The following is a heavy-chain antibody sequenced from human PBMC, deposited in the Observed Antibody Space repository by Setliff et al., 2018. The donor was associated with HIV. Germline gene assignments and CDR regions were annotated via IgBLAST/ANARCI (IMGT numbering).Heavy chain of an antibody. J-gene: IGHJ5*02. Sequence: PSETLSLTCAVYGGSFSGYYWSWIRQPPGKGLEWIGEINHSGSTNYNPSLKSRVTISVDTSKNQFSLKLSPVSAADTAVYYCARNDYGSGTYNWFDPWGQGTLVTVSS. CDR2: INHSGST. V-gene: IGHV4-34*01. D-gene: IGHD3-10*01. CDR1: GGSFSGYY. CDR3: ARNDYGSGTYNWFDP.